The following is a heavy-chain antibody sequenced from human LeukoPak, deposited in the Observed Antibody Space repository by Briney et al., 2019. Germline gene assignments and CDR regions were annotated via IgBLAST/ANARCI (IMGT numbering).Heavy chain of an antibody. J-gene: IGHJ4*02. CDR3: AKDAHIPYDMAMGTY. Sequence: GGSLRLSCAASGFTFSSYAMSRVRQAPGKGLEWVSAISGSGGSTYYADSVKGRFTISRDNSKNTLYLQMNSLRAEDTAVYYCAKDAHIPYDMAMGTYWGQGTLVTVSS. V-gene: IGHV3-23*01. CDR2: ISGSGGST. CDR1: GFTFSSYA. D-gene: IGHD3-16*01.